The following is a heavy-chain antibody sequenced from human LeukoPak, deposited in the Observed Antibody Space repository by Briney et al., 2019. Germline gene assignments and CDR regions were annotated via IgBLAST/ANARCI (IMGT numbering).Heavy chain of an antibody. CDR1: GFTFSSYW. J-gene: IGHJ4*02. V-gene: IGHV3-74*01. CDR2: INSDGSST. CDR3: ARFGVACFDY. Sequence: GGSLRLSCAASGFTFSSYWMHWVRQAPGEGLVWVSRINSDGSSTSYADSVKGRFTISRDNAKNSLYLQMNSLRAEDTAVYYCARFGVACFDYWGQGTLVTVSS. D-gene: IGHD3-10*01.